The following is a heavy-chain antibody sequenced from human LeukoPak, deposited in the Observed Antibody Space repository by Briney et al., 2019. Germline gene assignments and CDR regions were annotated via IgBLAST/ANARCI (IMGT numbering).Heavy chain of an antibody. V-gene: IGHV4-30-2*01. CDR3: ASAYYGSGSYFYYFDY. CDR1: GGSISSGGYS. Sequence: SETLSLTCAVSGGSISSGGYSWSWIRQPPGKGLEWIGYIYRSGSTYYNPSLKSRVTISVDRSKNQFSLKLSSVPDADTAVYYCASAYYGSGSYFYYFDYWGQGTLVTVSS. D-gene: IGHD3-10*01. CDR2: IYRSGST. J-gene: IGHJ4*02.